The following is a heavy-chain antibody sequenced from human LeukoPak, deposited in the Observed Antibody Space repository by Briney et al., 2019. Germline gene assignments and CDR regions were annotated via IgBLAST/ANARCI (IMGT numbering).Heavy chain of an antibody. D-gene: IGHD3-22*01. V-gene: IGHV3-74*01. CDR2: IKSDGST. CDR1: GFTFSSDW. J-gene: IGHJ1*01. CDR3: ARAPSEIGGYYPEYFRH. Sequence: GGSLRLSCAASGFTFSSDWMHWVRQAPGTGLVWVSRIKSDGSTRYADSVKGRFTISRDNAKNTVSLQMNSLRAEDTGVYYCARAPSEIGGYYPEYFRHWGQGTLVTVSP.